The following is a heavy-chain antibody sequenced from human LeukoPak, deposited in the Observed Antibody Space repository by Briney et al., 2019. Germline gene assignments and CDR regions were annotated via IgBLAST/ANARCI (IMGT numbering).Heavy chain of an antibody. CDR2: ISGSGGST. D-gene: IGHD3-22*01. J-gene: IGHJ4*02. CDR1: GFTFSSYA. Sequence: PGGSLRLSCAASGFTFSSYAMSWVRQAPGKGLEWVSAISGSGGSTYYADSVKGRFTTSRDNSKNTLYLQMNSLRAEDTAVYYCAKTTPAVRYYYDSSGYLPYYFDYWGQGTLVTVSS. CDR3: AKTTPAVRYYYDSSGYLPYYFDY. V-gene: IGHV3-23*01.